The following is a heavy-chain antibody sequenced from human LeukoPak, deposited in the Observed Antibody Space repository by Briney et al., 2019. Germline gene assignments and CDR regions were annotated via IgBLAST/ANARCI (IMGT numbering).Heavy chain of an antibody. CDR3: AKVGRSGWYYFDY. J-gene: IGHJ4*02. V-gene: IGHV3-7*03. Sequence: GGSLRLSCGASGFTFSTYWMSWVRQAPGKGLEWVANTKKDGSEKYYVDSVKGRFTISRDNAKNSLYLQMNSLRAEDTAVYYCAKVGRSGWYYFDYWGQGTLVTVSS. CDR1: GFTFSTYW. D-gene: IGHD6-19*01. CDR2: TKKDGSEK.